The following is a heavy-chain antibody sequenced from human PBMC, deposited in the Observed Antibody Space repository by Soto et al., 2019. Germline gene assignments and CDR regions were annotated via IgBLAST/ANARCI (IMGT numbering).Heavy chain of an antibody. Sequence: SLRLSCAASGFTFSAYVMSWVLQAPGKGLEWVSGISWNSGSICYADSVKGRFTISRDNAKNSLYLQMNSLRAEDTALYYCAKDRDGSYYYFDYWGQGTLVTVSS. D-gene: IGHD1-26*01. CDR3: AKDRDGSYYYFDY. V-gene: IGHV3-9*01. CDR2: ISWNSGSI. CDR1: GFTFSAYV. J-gene: IGHJ4*02.